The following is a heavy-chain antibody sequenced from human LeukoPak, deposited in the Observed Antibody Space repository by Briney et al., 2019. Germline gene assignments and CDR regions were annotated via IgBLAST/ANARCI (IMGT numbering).Heavy chain of an antibody. V-gene: IGHV3-30*02. CDR1: GFTFRNFG. CDR3: VKDVVPGRTGAGPGS. CDR2: IEHDGSIA. D-gene: IGHD6-13*01. Sequence: GGSLRLSCVASGFTFRNFGFRWVRQAPDKGLEWVAFIEHDGSIASYSESVKGRFSLSRDDSKTAVSLQMNSPRAEDTALYYCVKDVVPGRTGAGPGSWGQGTLVTASS. J-gene: IGHJ5*02.